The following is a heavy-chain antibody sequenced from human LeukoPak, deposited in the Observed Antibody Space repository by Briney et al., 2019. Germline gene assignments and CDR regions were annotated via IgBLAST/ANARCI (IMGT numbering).Heavy chain of an antibody. CDR1: GFTFSNFW. J-gene: IGHJ5*02. CDR2: IRQDGSEK. V-gene: IGHV3-7*01. CDR3: ARGSRRYYGSGSYYANWFDP. Sequence: GGSLSLSCAASGFTFSNFWMSWVRQLPGKGLEWVANIRQDGSEKYFVDSVKGRFTISRDNAQNSLYLQMNSLRAEDTAVYYCARGSRRYYGSGSYYANWFDPWGQGTLVTVSS. D-gene: IGHD3-10*01.